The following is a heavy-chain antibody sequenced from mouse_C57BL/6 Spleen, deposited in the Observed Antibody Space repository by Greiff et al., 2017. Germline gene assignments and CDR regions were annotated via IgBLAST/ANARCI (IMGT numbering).Heavy chain of an antibody. J-gene: IGHJ4*01. D-gene: IGHD2-4*01. V-gene: IGHV1-52*01. CDR3: ARLYDYPRYGAFDY. CDR1: GYTFTSYW. CDR2: IDPSDSDT. Sequence: QVQLQQPGAELVRPGSSVKLSCKASGYTFTSYWMHWVKQRPIQGLEWIGNIDPSDSDTHYNQKFKDKATLTVDKSSSTAYMQLSSLTSGDSAVYDGARLYDYPRYGAFDYWGQGTSVTVSA.